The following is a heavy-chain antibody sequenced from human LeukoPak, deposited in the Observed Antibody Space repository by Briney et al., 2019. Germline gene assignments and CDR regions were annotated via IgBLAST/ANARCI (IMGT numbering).Heavy chain of an antibody. D-gene: IGHD6-19*01. CDR2: IKQDGSEK. CDR3: PSEHVAVPGEN. CDR1: GFTFSSYW. V-gene: IGHV3-7*01. Sequence: GGSLRLSCAVSGFTFSSYWMSWVRQAPGKGLEWVANIKQDGSEKYYVDSVKGRFTISRDNAKNSLYLQMNSLRAEDTAVYYCPSEHVAVPGENWGQGTLVTVSS. J-gene: IGHJ4*02.